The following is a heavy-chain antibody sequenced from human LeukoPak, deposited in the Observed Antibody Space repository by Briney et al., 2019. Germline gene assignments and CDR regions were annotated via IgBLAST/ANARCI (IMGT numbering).Heavy chain of an antibody. V-gene: IGHV4-59*08. CDR3: ARHGGGGYSGGWADAFDI. CDR1: GGSISSYY. CDR2: IYYSGST. J-gene: IGHJ3*02. Sequence: SETLSLTCTVSGGSISSYYWSWIRQPPGKGLEWIGYIYYSGSTNYNPSLKSRVTISVDTSKNQFSLKLSSVTAADTAVYYCARHGGGGYSGGWADAFDIWGQGTMVTVSS. D-gene: IGHD6-19*01.